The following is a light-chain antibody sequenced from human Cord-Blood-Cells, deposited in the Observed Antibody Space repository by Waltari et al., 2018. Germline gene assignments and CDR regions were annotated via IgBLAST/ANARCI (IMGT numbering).Light chain of an antibody. CDR1: SSDVGCYTL. CDR3: CSYAGSSTWV. V-gene: IGLV2-23*01. J-gene: IGLJ3*02. CDR2: EGS. Sequence: QSALTQPASVSGSPGQSTTISCTGTSSDVGCYTLVSWYQQHPGKAPKLMIDEGSKRPSGVSNRFSGSKSGNTASLTISGLQAEDEADYYCCSYAGSSTWVFGGGTKLTVL.